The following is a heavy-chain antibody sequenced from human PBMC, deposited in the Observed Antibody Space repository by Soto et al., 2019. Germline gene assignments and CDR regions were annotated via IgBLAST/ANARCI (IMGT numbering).Heavy chain of an antibody. J-gene: IGHJ3*02. CDR2: ISAYNGNT. D-gene: IGHD5-12*01. Sequence: QVQLVQSGAEVKKPGASVKVSCKASGYTFTSYGISWVRQAPGQGLEWMGWISAYNGNTNYAQKLQGRVTMTTDTSTRTDYMELTIVMSDDSAVYYGAREPSIVATMGDAFDICGQRKMVTVSS. V-gene: IGHV1-18*01. CDR3: AREPSIVATMGDAFDI. CDR1: GYTFTSYG.